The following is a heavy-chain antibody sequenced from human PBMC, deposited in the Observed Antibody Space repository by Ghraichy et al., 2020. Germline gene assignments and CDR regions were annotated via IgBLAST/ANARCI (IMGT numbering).Heavy chain of an antibody. CDR1: GFTVSSNY. D-gene: IGHD6-6*01. J-gene: IGHJ4*02. V-gene: IGHV3-53*01. CDR3: ARGGYSSSLGFLDY. CDR2: IYSGGST. Sequence: GGSLRLSCAASGFTVSSNYMSWVRKAPGKGLEWVSAIYSGGSTYYADSVKGRFTISRDNSKNTLYLQMNSLRAEDTGVYYCARGGYSSSLGFLDYWGQGTLVTVSS.